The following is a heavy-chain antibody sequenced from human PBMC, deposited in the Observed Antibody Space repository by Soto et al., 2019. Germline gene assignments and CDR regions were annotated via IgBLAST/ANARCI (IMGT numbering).Heavy chain of an antibody. CDR2: VSPNGQGI. Sequence: ASVKVSCAASGFTLGRYGMSWVRQAPGKGLEWVSAVSPNGQGIYYADSVRGRFTISRDFSKNTVFLHMDGLRAEDTAVYYCAKDRDYPRDYFHYWGQGTLVTVSS. V-gene: IGHV3-23*01. D-gene: IGHD3-10*01. J-gene: IGHJ4*02. CDR3: AKDRDYPRDYFHY. CDR1: GFTLGRYG.